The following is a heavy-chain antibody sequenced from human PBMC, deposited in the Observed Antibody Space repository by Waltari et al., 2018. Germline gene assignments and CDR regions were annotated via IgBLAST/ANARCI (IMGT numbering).Heavy chain of an antibody. CDR3: ARVGAVITFDY. Sequence: EVQLVESGGGLIQPGGSLRLSCAASGFTVSSNYMSWVRQAPGKGLEWGSVIYSGGSTYYADSVKGRFTSSRDNSKNTLYLQMNSLRAEDTAVYYCARVGAVITFDYWGQGTLVTVSS. J-gene: IGHJ4*02. CDR1: GFTVSSNY. V-gene: IGHV3-53*01. D-gene: IGHD3-22*01. CDR2: IYSGGST.